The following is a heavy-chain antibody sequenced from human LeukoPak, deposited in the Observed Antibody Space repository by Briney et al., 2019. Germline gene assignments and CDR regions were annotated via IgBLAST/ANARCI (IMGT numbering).Heavy chain of an antibody. Sequence: SETLSLTCAVSGGSISSTNWWSWVRQPPGKGLEWIGEIYHSGSTNYNPSLKSRVTISADKSKNQFSLKLTSVTAADTAVYYCARDRMGVRAFDYWGQGTLVTVSS. V-gene: IGHV4-4*02. D-gene: IGHD3-10*01. CDR2: IYHSGST. CDR3: ARDRMGVRAFDY. CDR1: GGSISSTNW. J-gene: IGHJ4*02.